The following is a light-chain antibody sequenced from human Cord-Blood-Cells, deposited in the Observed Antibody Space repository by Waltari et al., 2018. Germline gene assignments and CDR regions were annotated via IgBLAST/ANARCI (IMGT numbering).Light chain of an antibody. V-gene: IGKV3-11*01. CDR3: QQRSNWPPYT. Sequence: DIGLTQSPATPSLSPGERATLSCRASQSVSSYVAWYQQKPGQAPRFLIYDASHGATGSPARFSDSGSGTDFTLTISSLAPEDFSVYYCQQRSNWPPYTFGQGTKLEIK. CDR1: QSVSSY. J-gene: IGKJ2*01. CDR2: DAS.